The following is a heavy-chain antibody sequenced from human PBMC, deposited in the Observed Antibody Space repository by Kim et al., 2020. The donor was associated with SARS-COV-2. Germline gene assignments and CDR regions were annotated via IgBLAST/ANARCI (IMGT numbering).Heavy chain of an antibody. V-gene: IGHV4-39*01. J-gene: IGHJ5*02. D-gene: IGHD4-17*01. CDR2: IYFSGST. Sequence: SETLSLTCTVSGGSISSSSYYWGWIRQPPGKGLEWIGSIYFSGSTYYRPSLQSRVTMSLDTSKNQFSLRLTSVTAADTALYYCARLTSHGDYARSSFDPWGQGTLVTVSS. CDR3: ARLTSHGDYARSSFDP. CDR1: GGSISSSSYY.